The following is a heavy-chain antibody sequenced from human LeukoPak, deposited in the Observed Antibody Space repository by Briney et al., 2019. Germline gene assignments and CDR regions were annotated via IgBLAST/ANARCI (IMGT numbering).Heavy chain of an antibody. V-gene: IGHV3-74*01. CDR3: ARGNYFDY. CDR2: INSYGSIT. J-gene: IGHJ4*02. CDR1: GFTFSTYA. Sequence: GGSLRLSCAVSGFTFSTYAMSWVRQTPGKGLVWVSHINSYGSITSYADSVKGRFTISRDNAKNTLYLQMNSLRAEDTAVYYCARGNYFDYWGQGTLVTVSS.